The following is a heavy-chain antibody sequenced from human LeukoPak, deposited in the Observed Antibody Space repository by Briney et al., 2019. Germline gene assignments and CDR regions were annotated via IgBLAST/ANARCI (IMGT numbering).Heavy chain of an antibody. V-gene: IGHV3-7*01. CDR3: VRGLDDGSYRGLN. J-gene: IGHJ4*02. Sequence: GGSLRLSCAASGFTFSSYWMSWVRQAPGKGLEWVANIKQDGSEKYYVDSVKGRFTIPRDNAKNSLYLQMNSLRAEDTAMYYCVRGLDDGSYRGLNWGQGTLVTVSS. CDR1: GFTFSSYW. CDR2: IKQDGSEK. D-gene: IGHD1-26*01.